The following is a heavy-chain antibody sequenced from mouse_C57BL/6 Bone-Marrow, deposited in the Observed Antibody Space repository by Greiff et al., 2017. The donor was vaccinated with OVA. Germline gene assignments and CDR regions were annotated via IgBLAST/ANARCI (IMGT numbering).Heavy chain of an antibody. CDR3: AKGRCFDD. V-gene: IGHV1-82*01. Sequence: QVQLQQSGPELVKPGASVKISCKASGYAFSSSWMNWVKQRPGKGLEWIGRIYPGDGDTNYNGKFKGKATLTADKSSSTAYMQLSSLTCEDYAVYVCAKGRCFDDWGTGTTVTVSS. J-gene: IGHJ1*03. CDR1: GYAFSSSW. CDR2: IYPGDGDT.